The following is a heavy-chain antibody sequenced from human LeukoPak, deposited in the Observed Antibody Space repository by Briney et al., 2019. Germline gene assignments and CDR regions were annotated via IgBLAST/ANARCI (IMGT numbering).Heavy chain of an antibody. CDR3: AREQQWLDY. Sequence: GGSLRLSCAASGFTFSSYEMNWVRQAPGKGLERVSYISSSGSTIYYADSVKGRFTISRDNAKNSLYLQMNSLRAEDTAVYYCAREQQWLDYWGQGTLVTVSS. V-gene: IGHV3-48*03. CDR1: GFTFSSYE. D-gene: IGHD6-19*01. CDR2: ISSSGSTI. J-gene: IGHJ4*02.